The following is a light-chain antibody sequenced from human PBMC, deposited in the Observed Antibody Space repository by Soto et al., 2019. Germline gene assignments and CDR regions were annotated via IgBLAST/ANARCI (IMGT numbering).Light chain of an antibody. Sequence: DIPMTQSPSSLSASVGDRVTITCQASQAISNYLNWYQQKPGKAPKLLIYDASNLETGVPSRFSGSGSGTDFTFTISSLQPEDIATYYCQQYDNLVTFGPGTKVDIK. V-gene: IGKV1-33*01. CDR2: DAS. J-gene: IGKJ3*01. CDR1: QAISNY. CDR3: QQYDNLVT.